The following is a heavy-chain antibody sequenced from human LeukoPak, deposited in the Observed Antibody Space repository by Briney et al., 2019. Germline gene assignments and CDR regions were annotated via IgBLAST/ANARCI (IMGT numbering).Heavy chain of an antibody. Sequence: GGSLRLSCAASGFTFSSYAMSWVRQAPGKGLEWVSAISGSGGSTYYADSVKGRFTISRDNSKNTLYLQMNSLRAEDTAVYYCAKSSVCSGGCCKPGFDYWGQGTLVTVSS. CDR3: AKSSVCSGGCCKPGFDY. CDR1: GFTFSSYA. V-gene: IGHV3-23*01. D-gene: IGHD2-15*01. J-gene: IGHJ4*02. CDR2: ISGSGGST.